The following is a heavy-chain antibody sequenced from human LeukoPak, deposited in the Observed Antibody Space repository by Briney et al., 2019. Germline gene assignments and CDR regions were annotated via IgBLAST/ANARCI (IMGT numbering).Heavy chain of an antibody. CDR2: INPNSGGT. CDR3: ARRARYSSGWKNFDY. D-gene: IGHD6-19*01. CDR1: GYTFTGYY. J-gene: IGHJ4*02. Sequence: GASVKVSCKASGYTFTGYYMHWVRQAPGQGLEWMGWINPNSGGTNYAQKFQGRVTMTRDTSISTAYMELSRLRSDDTAVYYCARRARYSSGWKNFDYWGQGTLVTVSS. V-gene: IGHV1-2*02.